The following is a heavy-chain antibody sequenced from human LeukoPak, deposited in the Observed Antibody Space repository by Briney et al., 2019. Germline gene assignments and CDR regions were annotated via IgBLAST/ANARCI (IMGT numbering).Heavy chain of an antibody. CDR1: GYIFTGYY. J-gene: IGHJ4*02. CDR2: INPNSGGT. D-gene: IGHD3-10*01. CDR3: ARDRFGVSGSYDY. V-gene: IGHV1-2*04. Sequence: ASVKVSCKASGYIFTGYYMHWVRQAPGQGLEWMGWINPNSGGTNYAQKFQGWVTMTRDTSISTAYMELSRLRSDDTAVYYCARDRFGVSGSYDYWGQGTLVTVSS.